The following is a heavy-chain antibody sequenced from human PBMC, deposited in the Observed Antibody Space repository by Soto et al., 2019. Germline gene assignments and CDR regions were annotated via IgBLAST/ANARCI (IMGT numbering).Heavy chain of an antibody. CDR3: ASPGRSGFSTP. J-gene: IGHJ5*02. CDR2: IYYRGTT. D-gene: IGHD5-18*01. CDR1: GGSISSASYY. V-gene: IGHV4-39*01. Sequence: QFQLQQSGPGLVRPSETLSLTCTVSGGSISSASYYWGWIRQPPGKGLEWIGSIYYRGTTYYNPSLKSRVTISVDTSKNQFSLKLSSVSATDTAVYYCASPGRSGFSTPWGQGTLVIVSS.